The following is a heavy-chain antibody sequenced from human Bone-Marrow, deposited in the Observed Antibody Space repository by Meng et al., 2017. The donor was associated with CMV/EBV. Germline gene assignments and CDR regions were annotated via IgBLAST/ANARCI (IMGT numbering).Heavy chain of an antibody. CDR1: GFTFSSYW. CDR3: ARQTTTPYSSGETGFDY. D-gene: IGHD6-19*01. J-gene: IGHJ4*02. Sequence: ESLKISCAASGFTFSSYWMSWVRQAPGKGLEWIGEINHSGSTNYNPSLKSRVTISVDTSKNQFSLKLSSVTAADTAVYYCARQTTTPYSSGETGFDYWGQGTLVTVSS. CDR2: INHSGST. V-gene: IGHV4-34*01.